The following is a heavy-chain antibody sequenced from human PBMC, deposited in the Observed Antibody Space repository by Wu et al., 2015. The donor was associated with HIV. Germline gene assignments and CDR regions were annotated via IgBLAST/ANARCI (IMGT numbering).Heavy chain of an antibody. D-gene: IGHD3-3*01. CDR3: ARVGGEDDFWSGYYYYFDY. CDR1: GYTFTGYY. J-gene: IGHJ4*02. Sequence: QVQLVQSGAEVKKPGASVKVSCKASGYTFTGYYMHWVRQAPGQGLEWMGWINPNSGGTNYAQKFQGRVTMTRDTSISTAYMELSRLRSDDTAVYYCARVGGEDDFWSGYYYYFDYWGQGTPVTVSS. CDR2: INPNSGGT. V-gene: IGHV1-2*02.